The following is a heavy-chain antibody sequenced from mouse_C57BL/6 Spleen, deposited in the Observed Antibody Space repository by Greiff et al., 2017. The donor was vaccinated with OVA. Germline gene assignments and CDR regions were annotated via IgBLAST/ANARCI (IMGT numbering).Heavy chain of an antibody. CDR1: GYSFTGYF. CDR3: ARETFITTVVADWYFDV. J-gene: IGHJ1*03. D-gene: IGHD1-1*01. Sequence: DVKLQESGPELVKPGDSVKISCKASGYSFTGYFMNWVMQSHGKSLEWIGRINPYNGDTFYNQKFKGKATLTVDKSSSTAHMELRSLTSEDSAVYYCARETFITTVVADWYFDVWGTGTTVTVSS. CDR2: INPYNGDT. V-gene: IGHV1-20*01.